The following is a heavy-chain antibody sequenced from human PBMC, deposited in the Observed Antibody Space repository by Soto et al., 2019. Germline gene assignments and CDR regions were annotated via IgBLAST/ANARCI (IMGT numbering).Heavy chain of an antibody. Sequence: SETLSLTCTVSGGSISSSSYYWGWIRQPPGKGLEWIGYIYYSGSTNYNPSLKSRVTISVDTSKNQFSLKLSSVTAADTAVYYCAKYDQNWFDPWGQGTLVTVSS. J-gene: IGHJ5*02. CDR2: IYYSGST. V-gene: IGHV4-61*05. CDR3: AKYDQNWFDP. CDR1: GGSISSSSYY. D-gene: IGHD3-3*01.